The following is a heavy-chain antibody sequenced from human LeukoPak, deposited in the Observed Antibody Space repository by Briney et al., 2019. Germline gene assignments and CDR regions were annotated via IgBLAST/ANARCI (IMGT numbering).Heavy chain of an antibody. V-gene: IGHV4-34*01. CDR2: INHSGSN. D-gene: IGHD3-10*01. CDR3: ARLYWARITMVRGVSSIYYFVY. J-gene: IGHJ4*02. Sequence: SETLSLTCAVYGGSFSSYYWSWIRQPPGKGLEWIGEINHSGSNKYNPSLKSRVTISVDTSKNQFSLKLSSVTAADTAVYYCARLYWARITMVRGVSSIYYFVYWGQGTLVTVSS. CDR1: GGSFSSYY.